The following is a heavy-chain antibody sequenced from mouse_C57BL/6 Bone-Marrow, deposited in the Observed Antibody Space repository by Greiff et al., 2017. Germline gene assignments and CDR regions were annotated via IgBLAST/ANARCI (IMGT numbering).Heavy chain of an antibody. V-gene: IGHV1-19*01. CDR1: GYTFTDYY. CDR2: INPYNGGT. Sequence: EVKLEESGPVLVKPGASVKMSCKASGYTFTDYYMNWVKQSHGKSLEWIGVINPYNGGTSYNQKFKGKATLTVDKSSCTAYMELNSLTSEDSAVYYCAQLTGTPGGYWGQGTTLTVSS. CDR3: AQLTGTPGGY. D-gene: IGHD4-1*01. J-gene: IGHJ2*01.